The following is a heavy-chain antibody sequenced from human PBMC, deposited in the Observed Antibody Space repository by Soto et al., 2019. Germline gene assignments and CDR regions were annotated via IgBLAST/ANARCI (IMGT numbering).Heavy chain of an antibody. J-gene: IGHJ6*02. Sequence: GPTLVNPTQALTLTCTFSGFSLNTGGLGVGWIRQPPGKALEWLALIYWDGDKRYSPSLQSRLSITKDTSNNQVVLTMTNMDPVDTATYYCVHSRCGGDFFLSYSCHHHYGIAVPGQGNSVTGSS. CDR3: VHSRCGGDFFLSYSCHHHYGIAV. CDR2: IYWDGDK. V-gene: IGHV2-5*02. CDR1: GFSLNTGGLG. D-gene: IGHD2-21*02.